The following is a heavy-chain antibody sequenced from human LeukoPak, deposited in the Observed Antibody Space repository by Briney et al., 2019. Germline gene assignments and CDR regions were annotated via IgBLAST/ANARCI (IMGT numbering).Heavy chain of an antibody. J-gene: IGHJ3*02. CDR1: GGSISSYY. V-gene: IGHV4-4*07. D-gene: IGHD3-9*01. CDR3: ARHVAAGGLRYFDWLAQNDAFDI. CDR2: IYTSGST. Sequence: SETLSLTCTVSGGSISSYYWSWIRQPAGKGLEWIGRIYTSGSTNYNPSLKSRVTMSVDTSKNQFSLKLSSVTAADTAVYYCARHVAAGGLRYFDWLAQNDAFDIWGQGTMVTVSS.